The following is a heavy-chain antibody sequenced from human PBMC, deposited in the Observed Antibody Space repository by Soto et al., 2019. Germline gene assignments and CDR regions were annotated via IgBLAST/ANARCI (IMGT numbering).Heavy chain of an antibody. CDR2: ISYDGSNK. CDR1: GFTFSSYG. Sequence: GGSLRLSCAASGFTFSSYGMHWVRQAPGKGLEWVAVISYDGSNKYYADSVKGRFTISRDNSKNTLYLQMNSLRAEDTAVYYCAKDLGITMIVVGAFDYWGQGTLLTVSS. V-gene: IGHV3-30*18. CDR3: AKDLGITMIVVGAFDY. D-gene: IGHD3-22*01. J-gene: IGHJ4*02.